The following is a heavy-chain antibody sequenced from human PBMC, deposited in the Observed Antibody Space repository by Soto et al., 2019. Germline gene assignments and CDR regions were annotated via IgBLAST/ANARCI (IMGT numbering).Heavy chain of an antibody. Sequence: PGGSLRLSCAASGFTFSSFAINWVRQAPGKGLEWVSAISGSGGSTYYADSVKGRFTISRDNSKNTLYLQMDSLRAEDTAVYYCANPPPTMESTIYYYYGMDVWGQGTTVTVSS. CDR1: GFTFSSFA. J-gene: IGHJ6*02. V-gene: IGHV3-23*01. CDR3: ANPPPTMESTIYYYYGMDV. D-gene: IGHD1-26*01. CDR2: ISGSGGST.